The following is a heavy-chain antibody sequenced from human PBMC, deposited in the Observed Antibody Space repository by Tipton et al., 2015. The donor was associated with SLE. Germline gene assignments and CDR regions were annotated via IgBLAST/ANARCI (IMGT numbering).Heavy chain of an antibody. D-gene: IGHD2-8*01. CDR3: AVEEEWFVPLDY. J-gene: IGHJ4*02. Sequence: TLSLTCTVSGGSISSYYWSWIRQPPGKGLEWIGYISYSGSSNYNPSLKSRVTISVDTSKNQFSLNLSSVTAADTAVYYCAVEEEWFVPLDYWVQGTLVTVSS. CDR2: ISYSGSS. CDR1: GGSISSYY. V-gene: IGHV4-59*08.